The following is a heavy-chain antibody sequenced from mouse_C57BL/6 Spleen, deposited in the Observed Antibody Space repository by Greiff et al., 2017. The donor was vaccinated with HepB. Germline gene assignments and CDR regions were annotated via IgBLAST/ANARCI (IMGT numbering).Heavy chain of an antibody. J-gene: IGHJ2*01. Sequence: EVQLQQSGPELVKPGASVKISCKASGYTFTDYYMNWVKQSHGKSLEWIGDINPNNGGTSYNQKFKGKATLTVDKSSSTAYMELRSLTSEYSAVYYCARALRYYGCQAFDYWGQGTTLTVSS. CDR3: ARALRYYGCQAFDY. CDR2: INPNNGGT. CDR1: GYTFTDYY. D-gene: IGHD1-1*01. V-gene: IGHV1-26*01.